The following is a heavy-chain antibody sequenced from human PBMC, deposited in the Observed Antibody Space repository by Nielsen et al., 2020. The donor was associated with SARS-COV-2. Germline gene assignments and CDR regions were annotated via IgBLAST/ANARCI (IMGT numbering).Heavy chain of an antibody. D-gene: IGHD2-21*02. CDR3: ARAGAYCGGDCYPTA. V-gene: IGHV1-3*01. J-gene: IGHJ3*01. Sequence: ASVKVSCKASGYTFTSYAMHWVRQAPGQRLEWMGWINAGNGNTKYSQKFQGGVTITRDTSASTAYMELSSLRSEGTAVYYCARAGAYCGGDCYPTAWGQGTMVTVSS. CDR1: GYTFTSYA. CDR2: INAGNGNT.